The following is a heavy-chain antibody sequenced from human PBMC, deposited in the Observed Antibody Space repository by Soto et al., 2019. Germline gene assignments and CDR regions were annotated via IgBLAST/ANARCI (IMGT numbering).Heavy chain of an antibody. J-gene: IGHJ4*02. CDR1: GGSISSGGYY. Sequence: QVQLQESGPGLVKPSQTLSLTCTVSGGSISSGGYYWSWIRQHPGKGLEWIGYIHYSGSTYYNPSLKCRITISLDTSKNQFSLKLSSVTAADTAVYYCARVAHYYDSSGYPGSLDYWGQGTLVTVSS. V-gene: IGHV4-31*03. CDR3: ARVAHYYDSSGYPGSLDY. D-gene: IGHD3-22*01. CDR2: IHYSGST.